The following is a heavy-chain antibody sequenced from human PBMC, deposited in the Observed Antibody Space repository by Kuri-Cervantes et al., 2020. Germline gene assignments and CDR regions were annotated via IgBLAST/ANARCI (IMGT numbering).Heavy chain of an antibody. Sequence: GGSLRLSCDVSGDSISGSNWWTWVRQPPGKGLEWVAVIWYDGSNKYYADSVKGRFTISRDNSKSTLYLQMNSLRAEDTAVYYCARDLWGIAAAGTSHWGQGTLVTVSS. CDR1: GDSISGSNW. CDR2: IWYDGSNK. V-gene: IGHV3-33*08. J-gene: IGHJ4*02. CDR3: ARDLWGIAAAGTSH. D-gene: IGHD6-13*01.